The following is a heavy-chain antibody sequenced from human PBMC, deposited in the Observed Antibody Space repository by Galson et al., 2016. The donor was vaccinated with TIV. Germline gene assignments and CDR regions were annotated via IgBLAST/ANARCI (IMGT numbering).Heavy chain of an antibody. J-gene: IGHJ4*02. CDR2: ISGGGDYT. CDR3: GHNWNYVY. D-gene: IGHD1-7*01. Sequence: SLRLSFAASGFVFRDWSMNWVRQAPGKGLEWVSAISGGGDYTHYADSVKGRFTISRDNSKNTLYLQMNSLRPDDTAIYFCGHNWNYVYWGQGSLVTVSS. CDR1: GFVFRDWS. V-gene: IGHV3-23*01.